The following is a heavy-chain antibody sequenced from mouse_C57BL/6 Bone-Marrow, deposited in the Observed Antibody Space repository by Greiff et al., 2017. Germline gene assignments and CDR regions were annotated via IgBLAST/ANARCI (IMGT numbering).Heavy chain of an antibody. CDR2: INPYNGGT. V-gene: IGHV1-19*01. CDR3: ARRRCYWYFDV. J-gene: IGHJ1*03. Sequence: VQLQQSGPVLVKPGASVKMSCKASGYTLPDYYLNWVKQSHGKSLEWLGVINPYNGGTSYNQKFKGKATLAVDKSSSTAYMELNSLASEDSAVYYCARRRCYWYFDVWGTGTTVTVSS. CDR1: GYTLPDYY. D-gene: IGHD1-1*01.